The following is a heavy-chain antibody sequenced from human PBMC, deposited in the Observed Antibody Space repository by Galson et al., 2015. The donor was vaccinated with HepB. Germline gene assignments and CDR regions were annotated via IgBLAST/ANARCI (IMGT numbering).Heavy chain of an antibody. Sequence: LRLSCASSGFHFNNYAIHWVRQAPGKGLEWVADIWFDGRNKDYRDSVKGRFSISRDNSKNTAYLQMNSLRVEDTAMYYCARDSRITTVRGLYWYFDLWGRGTLVTVSS. CDR2: IWFDGRNK. D-gene: IGHD3-10*01. V-gene: IGHV3-33*08. CDR3: ARDSRITTVRGLYWYFDL. CDR1: GFHFNNYA. J-gene: IGHJ2*01.